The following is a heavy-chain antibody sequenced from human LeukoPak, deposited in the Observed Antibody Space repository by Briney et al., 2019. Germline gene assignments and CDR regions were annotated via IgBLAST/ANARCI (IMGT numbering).Heavy chain of an antibody. Sequence: SETLSLTCTVSGYSISSGYYWGWIRQPPGKGLEWIGSIYHSGSTYYNPSLKSRVTISVDTSKNQFCLKLSSVTAADTAVYYCARIGWFGELLFDYWGQGTLVTVSS. CDR2: IYHSGST. D-gene: IGHD3-10*01. CDR1: GYSISSGYY. J-gene: IGHJ4*02. CDR3: ARIGWFGELLFDY. V-gene: IGHV4-38-2*02.